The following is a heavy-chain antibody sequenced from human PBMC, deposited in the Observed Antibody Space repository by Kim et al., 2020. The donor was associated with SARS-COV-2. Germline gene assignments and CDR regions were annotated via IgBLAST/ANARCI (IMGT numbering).Heavy chain of an antibody. CDR2: IYYSGST. V-gene: IGHV4-39*01. Sequence: SETLSLTCTVSGGSISSSSYYWGWIRQPPGKGLEWIGSIYYSGSTYYNPSLKSRVTISVDTSKNQFSLKLSSVTAADTAVYYCARVGAQYYFDYWGQGT. D-gene: IGHD1-26*01. CDR3: ARVGAQYYFDY. CDR1: GGSISSSSYY. J-gene: IGHJ4*02.